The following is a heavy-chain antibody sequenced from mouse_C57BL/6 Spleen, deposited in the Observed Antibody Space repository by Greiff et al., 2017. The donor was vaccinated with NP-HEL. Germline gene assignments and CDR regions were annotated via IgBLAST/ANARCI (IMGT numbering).Heavy chain of an antibody. CDR1: GYTFTSYW. CDR2: IDPSDSYT. Sequence: VQLQQSGAELVMPGASVKLSCKASGYTFTSYWMHWVKQRPGQGLEWIGEIDPSDSYTNYNQKFKGKSTLTVDKSSSTAYMQLSSLTSEDSAVYYCARFRYYGSSYYAMDYWGQGTSVTVSS. V-gene: IGHV1-69*01. J-gene: IGHJ4*01. CDR3: ARFRYYGSSYYAMDY. D-gene: IGHD1-1*01.